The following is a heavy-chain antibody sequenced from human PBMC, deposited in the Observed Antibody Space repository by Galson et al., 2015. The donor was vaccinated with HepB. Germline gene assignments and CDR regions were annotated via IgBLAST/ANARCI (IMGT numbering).Heavy chain of an antibody. Sequence: SVKVSCKASGYTFTSYGISWVRQAPGQGLEWMGWISAYNGNTNYAQKLQGRVTMTTDTSTSTAYMGLRSLRSDDTAVYYCARDRRYYGSGSSTDYWGQGTLVTVSS. CDR2: ISAYNGNT. D-gene: IGHD3-10*01. CDR1: GYTFTSYG. V-gene: IGHV1-18*01. J-gene: IGHJ4*02. CDR3: ARDRRYYGSGSSTDY.